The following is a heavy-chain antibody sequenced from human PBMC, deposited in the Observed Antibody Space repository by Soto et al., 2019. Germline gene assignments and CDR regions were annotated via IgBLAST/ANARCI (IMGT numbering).Heavy chain of an antibody. CDR2: IIPISGTA. CDR3: ARSQGSSTSLEIYYYYYYGMDV. Sequence: QVQLVQSGAEVKKPGSSVKVSCKASGGTFSSYAISWVRQAPGQGLEWMGGIIPISGTANYAQKFQGRVTINADESTSTAYMELSSLRSDDTAVYYCARSQGSSTSLEIYYYYYYGMDVWGQGTTVTVSS. J-gene: IGHJ6*02. CDR1: GGTFSSYA. D-gene: IGHD2-2*01. V-gene: IGHV1-69*01.